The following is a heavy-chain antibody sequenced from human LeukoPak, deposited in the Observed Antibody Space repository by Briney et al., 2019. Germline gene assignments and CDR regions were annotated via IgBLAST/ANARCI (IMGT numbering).Heavy chain of an antibody. CDR2: IYPGDSDT. J-gene: IGHJ6*03. CDR1: GYSFTSYW. Sequence: GESPKISCKGSGYSFTSYWIGWVRQMPGKGLEWMGIIYPGDSDTRYSPSFQGQVTISADKSISTAHLQWSSLKASDTAMYYCARHKPYYYDTNYYYYMDVWGKGTTVTVSS. CDR3: ARHKPYYYDTNYYYYMDV. D-gene: IGHD3-22*01. V-gene: IGHV5-51*01.